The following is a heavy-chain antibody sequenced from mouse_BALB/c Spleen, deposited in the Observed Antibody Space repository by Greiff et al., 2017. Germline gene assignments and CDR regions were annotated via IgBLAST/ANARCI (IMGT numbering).Heavy chain of an antibody. CDR3: ARNFPHYYGYGNFDY. Sequence: QVQLKESGPGLVQPSQSLSITCTVSGFSLTSYGVHWVRQSPGKGLEWLGVIWSGGSTDYNAAFISRLSISKDNSKSQVFFKMNSLQANDTAIYYCARNFPHYYGYGNFDYWGQGTTLTVSS. CDR2: IWSGGST. CDR1: GFSLTSYG. V-gene: IGHV2-2*02. D-gene: IGHD1-2*01. J-gene: IGHJ2*01.